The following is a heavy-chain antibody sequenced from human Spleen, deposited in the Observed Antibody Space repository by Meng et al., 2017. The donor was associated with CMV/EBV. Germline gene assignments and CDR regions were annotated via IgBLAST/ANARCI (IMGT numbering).Heavy chain of an antibody. CDR2: ISSSSSYI. CDR1: RFTFRDYT. V-gene: IGHV3-21*01. Sequence: GGSLRLSCAASRFTFRDYTMNWVRQAPGKGLEWVSSISSSSSYIYYADSVKGRFTISRDNAKNSLYLQMNSLRAEDTAVYYCARELDTAMVTPDRYYYYYGMDVWGQGTTVTVSS. CDR3: ARELDTAMVTPDRYYYYYGMDV. D-gene: IGHD5-18*01. J-gene: IGHJ6*02.